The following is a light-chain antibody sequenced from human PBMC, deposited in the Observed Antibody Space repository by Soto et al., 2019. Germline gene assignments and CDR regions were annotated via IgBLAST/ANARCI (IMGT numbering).Light chain of an antibody. CDR2: GAS. V-gene: IGKV3-20*01. Sequence: ESVLTQSPGTLSLSPGERATLSCRASQSVSSSFLACYQQKPGQAPRLLIYGASNRATGIPDRFSGSGSGTDFTVTISRLEPEDFAVYYCQQYVTSPWAFGQGTK. CDR1: QSVSSSF. CDR3: QQYVTSPWA. J-gene: IGKJ1*01.